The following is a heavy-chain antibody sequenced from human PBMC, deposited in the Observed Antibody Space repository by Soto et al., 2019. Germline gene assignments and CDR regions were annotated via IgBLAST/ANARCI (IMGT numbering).Heavy chain of an antibody. CDR3: ARDGSGSYDDYYGMDV. Sequence: QVQLQESGPGLVKPSQTLSLTCTVSGGSISSGDYYWTWIRQPPGKGLEWIGYLYYSGSTYYNPSLKSRVTISVDTSKNKFSLKLSSVTAADTAVYYCARDGSGSYDDYYGMDVWGQGTTVTVSS. D-gene: IGHD1-26*01. CDR2: LYYSGST. V-gene: IGHV4-30-4*01. J-gene: IGHJ6*02. CDR1: GGSISSGDYY.